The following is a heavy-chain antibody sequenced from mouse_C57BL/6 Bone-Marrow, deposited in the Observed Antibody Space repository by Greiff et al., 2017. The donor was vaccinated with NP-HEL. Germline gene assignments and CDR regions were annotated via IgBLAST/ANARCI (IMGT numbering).Heavy chain of an antibody. J-gene: IGHJ4*01. CDR1: GYTFTSYW. CDR2: IHPNSGST. Sequence: QVQLQQPGAELVKPGASVKLSCKASGYTFTSYWMHWVKQRPGQGLEWIGMIHPNSGSTNYNEKFKSKAPLTVDKSSSTAYMQLSSLTSEDSAVYYCARIYSDAMDYWGQGTSVTVSS. D-gene: IGHD2-1*01. CDR3: ARIYSDAMDY. V-gene: IGHV1-64*01.